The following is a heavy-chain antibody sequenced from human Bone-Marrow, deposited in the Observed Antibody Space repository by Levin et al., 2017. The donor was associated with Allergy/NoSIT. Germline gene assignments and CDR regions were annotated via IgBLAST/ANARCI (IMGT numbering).Heavy chain of an antibody. CDR3: ARGRAGPLVVDY. V-gene: IGHV3-53*01. J-gene: IGHJ4*02. CDR2: IYSGGST. CDR1: GFTVSSNY. Sequence: GGSLRLSCAASGFTVSSNYMSWVRQAPGKGLEWVSVIYSGGSTYYADSVKGRFTISRDNSKNTLYLQMNSLRAEDTAVYYCARGRAGPLVVDYWGQGTLVTVSS. D-gene: IGHD6-6*01.